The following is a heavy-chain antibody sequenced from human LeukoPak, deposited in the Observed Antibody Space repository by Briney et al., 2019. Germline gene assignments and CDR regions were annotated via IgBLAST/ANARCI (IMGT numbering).Heavy chain of an antibody. CDR1: GVSISSSSYY. CDR2: IYYSGST. Sequence: SETLSLTCTVSGVSISSSSYYWGWIRQPPGKGLEWIGSIYYSGSTYYNPSLKSRVTISVDTSKNQFSLKLSSVTAADTAVYYCARGLDYGRRPFDYWGQGTLVTVSS. J-gene: IGHJ4*02. CDR3: ARGLDYGRRPFDY. V-gene: IGHV4-39*07. D-gene: IGHD4-17*01.